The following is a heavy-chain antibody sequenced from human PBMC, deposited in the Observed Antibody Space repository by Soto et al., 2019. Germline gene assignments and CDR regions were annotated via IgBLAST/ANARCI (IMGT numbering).Heavy chain of an antibody. V-gene: IGHV3-30-3*01. CDR3: ARDARYCSSTSCSSDAFDI. D-gene: IGHD2-2*01. J-gene: IGHJ3*02. CDR1: GFTFSSYA. CDR2: ISYDGSNK. Sequence: GGSLRLSCAASGFTFSSYAMHWVRQAPGKGLEWVAVISYDGSNKYYADSVKGRFTISRDNSKNTLYLQMNSLRAEDTAVYYCARDARYCSSTSCSSDAFDIWGQGTMVTVSS.